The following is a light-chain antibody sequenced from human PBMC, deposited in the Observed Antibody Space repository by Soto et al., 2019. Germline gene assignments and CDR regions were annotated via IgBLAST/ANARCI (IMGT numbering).Light chain of an antibody. CDR3: QQYDNLPLT. J-gene: IGKJ4*01. CDR1: QDISNY. Sequence: DIQMTQSPSSRSASVGDRVSITCQASQDISNYLNWYQQKPGKAPKLLIYDASNLETGVPSRFSGSGSGTDFTFTFSSLQPEDIATYYCQQYDNLPLTFGGGTKVEIK. V-gene: IGKV1-33*01. CDR2: DAS.